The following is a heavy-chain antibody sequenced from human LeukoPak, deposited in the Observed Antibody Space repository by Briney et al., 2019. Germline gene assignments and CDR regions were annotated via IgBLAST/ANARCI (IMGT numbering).Heavy chain of an antibody. CDR2: ISSRGSYI. CDR1: GFTFSNYN. Sequence: GGSLRLSCAASGFTFSNYNINWVRQAPGKGLEWVSCISSRGSYIYYADSVKGRFTISRDDAKNSLYLQMNSLRAEDTAVYYCARDRAWNYFDYWGQGTLVTVSS. D-gene: IGHD3-3*01. CDR3: ARDRAWNYFDY. V-gene: IGHV3-21*01. J-gene: IGHJ4*02.